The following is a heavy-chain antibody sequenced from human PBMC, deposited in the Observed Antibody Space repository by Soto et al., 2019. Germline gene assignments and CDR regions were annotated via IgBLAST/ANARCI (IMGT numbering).Heavy chain of an antibody. Sequence: GGSLRLSCAASGFTFDDYAMHWVRQAPGKGLEWVSGISWNSGSIGYADSVKGRFTISRDNAKNSLYLQMNSLRAEDTALYYCAKDIGPRIQLLFDYWGQGTLVTVSS. CDR1: GFTFDDYA. CDR3: AKDIGPRIQLLFDY. V-gene: IGHV3-9*01. CDR2: ISWNSGSI. D-gene: IGHD5-18*01. J-gene: IGHJ4*02.